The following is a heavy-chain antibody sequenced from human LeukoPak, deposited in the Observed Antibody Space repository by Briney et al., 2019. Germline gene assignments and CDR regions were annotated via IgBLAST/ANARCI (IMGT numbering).Heavy chain of an antibody. CDR1: GGSISSGGYY. J-gene: IGHJ3*01. D-gene: IGHD3-22*01. Sequence: LSETLSLTCTVSGGSISSGGYYWSWIRQHPGKGLEWIGYIYYSGSTYYNPSLKSRVTISVDTSKNQFSLKLSSVTAADTAVYYCARDGGWGYYEPWGQGTMVTVSS. CDR3: ARDGGWGYYEP. CDR2: IYYSGST. V-gene: IGHV4-31*03.